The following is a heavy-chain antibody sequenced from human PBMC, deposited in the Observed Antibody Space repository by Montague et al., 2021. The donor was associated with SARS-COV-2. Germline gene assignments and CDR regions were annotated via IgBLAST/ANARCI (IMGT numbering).Heavy chain of an antibody. CDR3: AKDLWGNYGSGSSFQS. Sequence: SLSLSFSGSGFTFGTYGMSWVRQAPGKGLEWVSGITGMTSGHKTYYADSVRGRFTISRDNSKNTVDLQMNRLRAEDTAVYFCAKDLWGNYGSGSSFQSWGQGTLVTVSS. D-gene: IGHD3-10*01. J-gene: IGHJ4*02. V-gene: IGHV3-23*01. CDR1: GFTFGTYG. CDR2: ITGMTSGHKT.